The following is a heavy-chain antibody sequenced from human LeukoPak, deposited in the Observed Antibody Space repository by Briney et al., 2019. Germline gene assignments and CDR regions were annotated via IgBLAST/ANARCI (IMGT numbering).Heavy chain of an antibody. CDR1: GFTFSDYI. D-gene: IGHD5-18*01. J-gene: IGHJ3*02. CDR2: IRQDGSEK. CDR3: ARDYTAMDAFDI. Sequence: GGSLRLSCAASGFTFSDYIINWVRQAPGKGLEWVANIRQDGSEKYYVDSVKGRFTISRDNAKNSLYLQMNSLRAEDTAVYYCARDYTAMDAFDIWGQGTMVTVSS. V-gene: IGHV3-7*01.